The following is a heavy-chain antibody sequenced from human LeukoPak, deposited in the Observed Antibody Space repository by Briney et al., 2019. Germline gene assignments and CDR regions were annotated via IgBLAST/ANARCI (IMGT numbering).Heavy chain of an antibody. CDR1: GFTFSSYG. J-gene: IGHJ3*02. Sequence: GGSLRLSCAASGFTFSSYGMHWVRQAPGKGLEWVAVIWYDGSNKYYADCVKGRFTISRDNSKNTVYLQMNGLRAEDTAVYYCARTSGGWTFDIWGQGTMVTVSS. CDR2: IWYDGSNK. CDR3: ARTSGGWTFDI. V-gene: IGHV3-30*19. D-gene: IGHD6-19*01.